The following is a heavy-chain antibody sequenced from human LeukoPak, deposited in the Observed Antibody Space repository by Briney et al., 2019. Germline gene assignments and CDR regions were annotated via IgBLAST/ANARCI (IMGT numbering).Heavy chain of an antibody. J-gene: IGHJ4*02. CDR2: IDPNSGAT. V-gene: IGHV1-2*02. CDR3: AGAVHWTYDS. Sequence: ASVKVSCKASGYTLTDRYMHWVRQAPGQGLEWMGWIDPNSGATTYAQKFQGRVSMTRDTSISTAYMELSSLASDDTAIYYCAGAVHWTYDSWGQGTLVTVSS. CDR1: GYTLTDRY. D-gene: IGHD1-7*01.